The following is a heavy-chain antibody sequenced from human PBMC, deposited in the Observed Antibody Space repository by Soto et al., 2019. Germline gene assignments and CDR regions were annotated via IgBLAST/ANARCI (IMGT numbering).Heavy chain of an antibody. V-gene: IGHV1-69*06. CDR2: IIPIFGTA. Sequence: SVKVSCKASGGTFSSYAISWVRQAPGQGLEWMGGIIPIFGTANYAQKFQGRVTITADKSTSTAYMELSSLRSEDTAVYYCASLYGSWSHVDYWGQGALVTVSS. J-gene: IGHJ4*02. CDR3: ASLYGSWSHVDY. CDR1: GGTFSSYA. D-gene: IGHD3-10*01.